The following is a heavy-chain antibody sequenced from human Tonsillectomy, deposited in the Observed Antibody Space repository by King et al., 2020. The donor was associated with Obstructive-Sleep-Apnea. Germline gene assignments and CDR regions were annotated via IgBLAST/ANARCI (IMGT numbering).Heavy chain of an antibody. CDR2: ISSDGSNK. Sequence: VQLVESGGGVGQPGRSLRLSCAASGFTFSSLAMHWVRQAPGKGLEWVAVISSDGSNKYYADSVKGRFTISRDNSKNTLFLQMNSLRAEDTAVFYFASLSMTTITTAFDYWGQGALVTVSS. D-gene: IGHD4-11*01. J-gene: IGHJ4*02. V-gene: IGHV3-30*04. CDR3: ASLSMTTITTAFDY. CDR1: GFTFSSLA.